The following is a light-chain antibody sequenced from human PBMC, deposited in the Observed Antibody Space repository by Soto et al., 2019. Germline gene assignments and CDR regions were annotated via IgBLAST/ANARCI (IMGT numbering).Light chain of an antibody. CDR3: MQALEPPLT. CDR2: LGS. Sequence: DIVMTQSPLSLPVTPGESASISCRSSRSLLNSHGYDCLDWYLQQPGQSAQLLIHLGSSRASGVPDRFSGSGSCTDFTLKISRVEAEDVCGYDCMQALEPPLTFGGGTKVEIK. V-gene: IGKV2-28*01. CDR1: RSLLNSHGYDC. J-gene: IGKJ4*02.